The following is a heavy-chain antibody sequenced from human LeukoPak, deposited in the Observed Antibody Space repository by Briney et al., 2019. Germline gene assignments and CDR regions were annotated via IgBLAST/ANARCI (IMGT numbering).Heavy chain of an antibody. V-gene: IGHV3-21*01. CDR2: ISSSSSYI. CDR1: GFTFSSYS. J-gene: IGHJ6*03. Sequence: PGGSLTLSCAASGFTFSSYSMNWVRPPAGKGLEWVSSISSSSSYIYYADSVKGRFTISRDNAKNSLYLQMNSLRAEDTAVYYCARDAVVVPAASMDVWGKGTTVTVSS. CDR3: ARDAVVVPAASMDV. D-gene: IGHD2-2*01.